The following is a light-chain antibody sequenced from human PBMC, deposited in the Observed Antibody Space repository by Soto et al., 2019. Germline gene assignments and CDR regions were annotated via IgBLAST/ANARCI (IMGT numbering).Light chain of an antibody. J-gene: IGKJ1*01. CDR3: QQYHGFSRT. CDR1: QSISDS. Sequence: DIQMTQSPSTLSASVGDRVTITCRASQSISDSLAWYQQKPGKAPDLLISDVSKSERGVESRFSGNGSGTEFTLTISSMQPDDLATYYCQQYHGFSRTFGQGTKVEI. CDR2: DVS. V-gene: IGKV1-5*01.